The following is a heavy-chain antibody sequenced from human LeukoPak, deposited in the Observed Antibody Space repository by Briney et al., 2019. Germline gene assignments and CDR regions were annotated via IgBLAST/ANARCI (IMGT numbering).Heavy chain of an antibody. V-gene: IGHV3-30-3*01. CDR3: ARDGTYYYDSSGYYYDY. Sequence: GGSLRRSCAASGFTFSSYAMHWVRQAPGKGLEWVAVIPYDGSNKYYADSVKGRFTISRDNSKNTLYLQMNSLRAEDTAVYYCARDGTYYYDSSGYYYDYWGQGTLVTVSS. CDR1: GFTFSSYA. CDR2: IPYDGSNK. J-gene: IGHJ4*02. D-gene: IGHD3-22*01.